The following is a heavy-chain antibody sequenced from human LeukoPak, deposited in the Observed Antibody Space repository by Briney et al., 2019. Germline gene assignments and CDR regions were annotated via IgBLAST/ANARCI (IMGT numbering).Heavy chain of an antibody. Sequence: PGGSLRLSCAASGFTFSSYAMTWVRQAPGKRLEWVSAISGSGGTTYYADSVRGRFTISRDNSKNTLYLQMNSLRAEDTAVYYCAKGLINDWSALEYWGQGTLVTVSS. D-gene: IGHD3-9*01. CDR1: GFTFSSYA. CDR3: AKGLINDWSALEY. V-gene: IGHV3-23*01. CDR2: ISGSGGTT. J-gene: IGHJ4*02.